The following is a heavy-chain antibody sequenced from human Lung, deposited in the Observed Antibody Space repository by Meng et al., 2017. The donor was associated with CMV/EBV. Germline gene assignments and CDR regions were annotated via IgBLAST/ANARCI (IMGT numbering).Heavy chain of an antibody. CDR2: LIPILNAP. V-gene: IGHV1-69*10. J-gene: IGHJ4*02. CDR1: GDMFSTYA. Sequence: SVKVSCKASGDMFSTYAITWVRQAPGQGREWMGELIPILNAPNYGQKFQGRVRITADKYTTTAYMELSSLRSDDSAVYYCARALSEYSSSSIDSWGQGTXVTVSS. CDR3: ARALSEYSSSSIDS. D-gene: IGHD6-6*01.